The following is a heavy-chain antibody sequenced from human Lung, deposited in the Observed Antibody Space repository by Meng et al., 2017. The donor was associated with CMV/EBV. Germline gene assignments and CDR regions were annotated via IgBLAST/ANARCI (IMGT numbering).Heavy chain of an antibody. V-gene: IGHV1-18*01. D-gene: IGHD4-17*01. CDR2: VGAENGET. Sequence: ASGYKFDLYGITCVRQAPGQGLEWVGWVGAENGETSYGQKFQGRVTVTADTFTKTAYMEMRSLRSDDSAIYYCARAGAAVTTNFDFWGQGTLVTVSS. CDR1: GYKFDLYG. J-gene: IGHJ4*02. CDR3: ARAGAAVTTNFDF.